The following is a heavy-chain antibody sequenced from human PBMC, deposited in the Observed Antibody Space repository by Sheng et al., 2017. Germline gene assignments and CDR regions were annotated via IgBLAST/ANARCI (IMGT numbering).Heavy chain of an antibody. CDR3: ARGYCSSTSCYGGYYYYYMDV. CDR2: IIPILGIA. V-gene: IGHV1-69*04. J-gene: IGHJ6*03. Sequence: QVQLVQSGAEVKKPGSSVKVSCKASGGTFSSYAISWVRQAPGQGLEWMGGIIPILGIANYAQKFQGRVTITADKSTSTAYMELSSLRSEDTAVYYCARGYCSSTSCYGGYYYYYMDVWGKGTTVTVSS. CDR1: GGTFSSYA. D-gene: IGHD2-2*01.